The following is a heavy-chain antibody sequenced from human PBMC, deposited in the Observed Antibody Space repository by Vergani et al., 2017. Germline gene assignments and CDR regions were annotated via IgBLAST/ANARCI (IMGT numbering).Heavy chain of an antibody. V-gene: IGHV3-30*02. CDR3: GKTQGTVVGTWWFDP. CDR2: TRPHEDGA. Sequence: QVQLVESGGGVVQPGGSMRLSCSASGLTLSSYGVHWVRQAPGRGREPVTVTRPHEDGAFYSASVRGRFTVSRDKSKNTLYLEMNSLTVDETAIYYCGKTQGTVVGTWWFDPWGQGTPVTVSS. CDR1: GLTLSSYG. J-gene: IGHJ5*02. D-gene: IGHD1-7*01.